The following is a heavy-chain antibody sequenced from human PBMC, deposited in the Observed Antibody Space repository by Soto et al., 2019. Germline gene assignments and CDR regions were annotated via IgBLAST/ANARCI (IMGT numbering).Heavy chain of an antibody. V-gene: IGHV1-18*04. J-gene: IGHJ4*02. CDR1: GYTFTSYG. D-gene: IGHD3-22*01. CDR2: ISAYNGNT. Sequence: ASVKVSCKPSGYTFTSYGISWVRQAPGQGLEWMGWISAYNGNTNYAQKLQGRVTMTTDTSTSTAYMELRSLRSDDTAVYYCARVGVGYYDSSGYYLFDYWGQGTLVTVSS. CDR3: ARVGVGYYDSSGYYLFDY.